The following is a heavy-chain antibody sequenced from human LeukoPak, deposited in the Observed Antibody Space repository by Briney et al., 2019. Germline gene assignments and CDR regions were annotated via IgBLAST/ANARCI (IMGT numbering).Heavy chain of an antibody. V-gene: IGHV1-46*01. CDR3: AREYCSSTSCYTGTHMDV. Sequence: ASVKVSCKASGYTFTSYYMHWVRQAPGQGLEWMGIINPSGGSTSYAQKFQGRVTMTRDMSTSTVYTELSSLRSEDTAVYYCAREYCSSTSCYTGTHMDVWGKGTTVTVSS. CDR1: GYTFTSYY. D-gene: IGHD2-2*02. CDR2: INPSGGST. J-gene: IGHJ6*03.